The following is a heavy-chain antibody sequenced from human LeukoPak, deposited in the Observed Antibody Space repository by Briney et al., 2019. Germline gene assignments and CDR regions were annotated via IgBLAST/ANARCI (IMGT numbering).Heavy chain of an antibody. CDR3: ARRIPTTWACDI. Sequence: GGSLRLSCAASGFTVSNNHMTWVRQAPGKGLEWVSVIYSGGNTYYADSVKGRFTISRDNSKNTLYLQLNSLRAEDTAVYYCARRIPTTWACDIWGQGTMVTVSS. D-gene: IGHD1-1*01. CDR1: GFTVSNNH. V-gene: IGHV3-66*01. CDR2: IYSGGNT. J-gene: IGHJ3*02.